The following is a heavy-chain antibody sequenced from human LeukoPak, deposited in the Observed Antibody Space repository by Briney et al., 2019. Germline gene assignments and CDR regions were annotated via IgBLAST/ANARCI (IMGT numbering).Heavy chain of an antibody. CDR2: ISWNSGSI. Sequence: PGGSLRLSCAASGFTFDDYAMHWVRQAPGKGLEWVSGISWNSGSIGYADSVKGRFTISRDNAKNSLYLQMNSLRAEDTAVYYCARGDEDFWSGYLGYYYYAMDVWGQGTTVTVSS. CDR3: ARGDEDFWSGYLGYYYYAMDV. V-gene: IGHV3-9*01. CDR1: GFTFDDYA. J-gene: IGHJ6*02. D-gene: IGHD3-3*01.